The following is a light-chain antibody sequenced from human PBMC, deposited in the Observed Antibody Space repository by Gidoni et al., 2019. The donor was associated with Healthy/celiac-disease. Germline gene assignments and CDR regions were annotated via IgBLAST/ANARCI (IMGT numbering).Light chain of an antibody. CDR2: GAS. CDR3: KQYGSSPYT. V-gene: IGKV3-20*01. CDR1: QSVSSSY. Sequence: DIVLTQSPGPLSLAPGERATLSCRASQSVSSSYLAWYQQKPGQAPRLLIYGASSRATGIPDRFSGSGSGTDFTLTISRLEPEDVAVYYCKQYGSSPYTFGQGTKLEIK. J-gene: IGKJ2*01.